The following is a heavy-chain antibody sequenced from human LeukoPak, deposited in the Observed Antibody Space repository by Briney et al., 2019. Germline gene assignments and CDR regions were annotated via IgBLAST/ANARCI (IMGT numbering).Heavy chain of an antibody. Sequence: GGSLRLSCSASGFTFSSLAMLWVRQAPGKGLEYVSGISGNGGSTNYEDSVKGRFTISRDNSKNTLYLQMSSLRAEDTAVYYCLRGHSSSSNHIDYWGQGSLVTVSS. CDR2: ISGNGGST. CDR1: GFTFSSLA. D-gene: IGHD6-6*01. V-gene: IGHV3-64D*09. CDR3: LRGHSSSSNHIDY. J-gene: IGHJ4*02.